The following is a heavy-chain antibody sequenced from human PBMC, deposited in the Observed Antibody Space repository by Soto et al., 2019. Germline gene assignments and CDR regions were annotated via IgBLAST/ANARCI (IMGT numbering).Heavy chain of an antibody. D-gene: IGHD3-3*01. Sequence: EVQLVESGGGLVQPGGSLRLSCAASGFTVSSNYMSWVRQAPGKGLEWVSVIYSGGSTYYADSVKGRFTISRDNSKNTLYLQMNSLRAEDTAVYYCASTLGNSIFGVVIGNYYYYMDVWGKGTTVTVSS. V-gene: IGHV3-66*01. J-gene: IGHJ6*03. CDR1: GFTVSSNY. CDR3: ASTLGNSIFGVVIGNYYYYMDV. CDR2: IYSGGST.